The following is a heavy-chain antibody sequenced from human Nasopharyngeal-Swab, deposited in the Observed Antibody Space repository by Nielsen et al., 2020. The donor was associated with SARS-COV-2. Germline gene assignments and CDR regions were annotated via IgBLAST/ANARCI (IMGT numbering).Heavy chain of an antibody. CDR3: ATSPGIAAAGPNWFDP. V-gene: IGHV3-64*04. D-gene: IGHD6-13*01. Sequence: GESLKISCSASGFTFSSYAMHWVRQAPGKGLEYVSAISSNGGSTYYADSVKGRFTISRDNSKNTLYLQMSSLRAEDTAVYYCATSPGIAAAGPNWFDPWGQGTLVTVSS. CDR2: ISSNGGST. J-gene: IGHJ5*02. CDR1: GFTFSSYA.